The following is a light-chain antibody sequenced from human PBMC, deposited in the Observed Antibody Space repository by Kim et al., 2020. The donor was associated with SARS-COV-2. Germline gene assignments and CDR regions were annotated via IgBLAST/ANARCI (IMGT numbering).Light chain of an antibody. Sequence: GPSVTIACTGTCSDIGGYTYVSWYQQHPGKAPKVMIYEVSKRPSGVPHRFSGSKSGNTASLTVSGLQAEDEADYYCSSYAGSNNYVFGTGTKVTVL. J-gene: IGLJ1*01. CDR2: EVS. CDR3: SSYAGSNNYV. CDR1: CSDIGGYTY. V-gene: IGLV2-8*01.